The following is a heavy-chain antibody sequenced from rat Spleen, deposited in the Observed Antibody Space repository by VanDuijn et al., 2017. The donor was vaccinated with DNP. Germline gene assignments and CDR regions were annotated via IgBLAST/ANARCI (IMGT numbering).Heavy chain of an antibody. Sequence: EVQLQESGPGLVKPSQSLSLTCSVTGYSITDNYWGWIRQFPGSKMEWSGHLSYIGSTTYNPSLQSRLAITRDTAKKQFFLQFNSVTTEDTATYYWARSNYGSDRYFDYWGQGVMVTVSS. J-gene: IGHJ2*01. D-gene: IGHD1-3*01. CDR1: GYSITDNY. CDR2: LSYIGST. V-gene: IGHV3-1*01. CDR3: ARSNYGSDRYFDY.